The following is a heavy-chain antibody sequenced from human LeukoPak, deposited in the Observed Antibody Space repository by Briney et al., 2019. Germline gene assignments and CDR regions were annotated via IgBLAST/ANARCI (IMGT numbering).Heavy chain of an antibody. J-gene: IGHJ6*03. CDR3: AKGGGSYAGDYYYYMDV. D-gene: IGHD1-26*01. CDR2: VDHSGAT. Sequence: SETLSLTCVVLGDSIRSSNWWSWVRQSPEKGLEWIGEVDHSGATNYNPSLKNRVSISVDMSKNHFSLKLSSVTAADTAVYYCAKGGGSYAGDYYYYMDVWGKGTTVTISS. CDR1: GDSIRSSNW. V-gene: IGHV4-4*02.